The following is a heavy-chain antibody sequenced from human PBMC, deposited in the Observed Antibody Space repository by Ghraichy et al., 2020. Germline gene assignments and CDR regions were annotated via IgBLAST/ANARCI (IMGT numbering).Heavy chain of an antibody. J-gene: IGHJ6*02. CDR3: AKEPYYDCWSGYLGSSYNYYYYGMDV. CDR2: ISYDGSNK. D-gene: IGHD3-3*01. Sequence: GGSLRLSCAASGFTFSSYGMHWVRQAPGKGLEWVAVISYDGSNKYYADSVKGRFTISRDNSKNTLYLQMNSLRAEDTAVYYCAKEPYYDCWSGYLGSSYNYYYYGMDVWGQGTTVTVS. V-gene: IGHV3-30*18. CDR1: GFTFSSYG.